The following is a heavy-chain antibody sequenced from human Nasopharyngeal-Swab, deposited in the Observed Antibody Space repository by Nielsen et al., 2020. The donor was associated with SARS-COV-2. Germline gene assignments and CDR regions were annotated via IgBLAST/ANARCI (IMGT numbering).Heavy chain of an antibody. V-gene: IGHV3-64*02. CDR3: ARDLYGMDV. D-gene: IGHD2-8*01. CDR2: IRTNGDSA. J-gene: IGHJ6*02. CDR1: AFIFNTYD. Sequence: GGSLRLSCAASAFIFNTYDIYWVRQAPGKGLEYVSSIRTNGDSACYRDSVKGRFNISRDNSKNTLYLQMNSLRAEDTAVYYCARDLYGMDVWGQGTTVTVSS.